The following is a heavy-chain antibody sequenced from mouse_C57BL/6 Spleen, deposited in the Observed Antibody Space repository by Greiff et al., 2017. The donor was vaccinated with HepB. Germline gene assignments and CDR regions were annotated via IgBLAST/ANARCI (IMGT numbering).Heavy chain of an antibody. CDR2: IWGDGST. D-gene: IGHD1-1*01. J-gene: IGHJ4*01. V-gene: IGHV2-3*01. Sequence: VQGVESGPGLVAPSQSLSITCTVSGFSLTSYGVSWVRQPPGKGLEWLGVIWGDGSTNYHSALISRLSISKDNSKSQVFLKLNSLQTDDTATYYCAKTGILLPPGAMDYWGQGTSVTVSS. CDR1: GFSLTSYG. CDR3: AKTGILLPPGAMDY.